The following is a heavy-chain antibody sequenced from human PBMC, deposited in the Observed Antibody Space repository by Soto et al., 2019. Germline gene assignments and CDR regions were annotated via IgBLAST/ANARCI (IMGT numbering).Heavy chain of an antibody. Sequence: EVQLLESGGGLVQPGGSLRLSCAASGFTFSSYAMSWVRQAPGKGLEWVSAISGSGGSTYYADSVKGRFTISRDNSKKSLYRRMNSLRAEDTAVYYWAKSREGVTTVTTEFDPWGQGTLVTVSS. CDR2: ISGSGGST. CDR3: AKSREGVTTVTTEFDP. D-gene: IGHD4-17*01. V-gene: IGHV3-23*01. J-gene: IGHJ5*02. CDR1: GFTFSSYA.